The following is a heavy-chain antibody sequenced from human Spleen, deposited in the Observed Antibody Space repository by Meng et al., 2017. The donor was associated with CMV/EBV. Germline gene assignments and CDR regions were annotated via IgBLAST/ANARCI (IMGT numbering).Heavy chain of an antibody. CDR2: ISVDGRKE. J-gene: IGHJ4*02. Sequence: GESLKISCEGSGFTFSSYDMHWVRQTPGKGLEWVAAISVDGRKEYYADSVKGRFTIIRDNPKNTLFLQMSSLSVEDAAVYYCARSIIVLPAALFDYWSQGTLVTVSS. CDR3: ARSIIVLPAALFDY. CDR1: GFTFSSYD. V-gene: IGHV3-30*04. D-gene: IGHD2-2*01.